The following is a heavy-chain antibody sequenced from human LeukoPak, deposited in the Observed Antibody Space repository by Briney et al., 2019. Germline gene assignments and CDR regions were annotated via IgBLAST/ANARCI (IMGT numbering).Heavy chain of an antibody. D-gene: IGHD1-26*01. CDR3: ASLGATTLPYFGMDV. V-gene: IGHV1-2*02. J-gene: IGHJ6*02. CDR1: GYTFADYY. Sequence: GASVKVSCKASGYTFADYYMHWVRQAPGQGLEWMGWVNPVSGGTYYAQRFLGRVTMPRDSSISTVYMELSRLQSDDTAVYHCASLGATTLPYFGMDVWGQGTTATVSS. CDR2: VNPVSGGT.